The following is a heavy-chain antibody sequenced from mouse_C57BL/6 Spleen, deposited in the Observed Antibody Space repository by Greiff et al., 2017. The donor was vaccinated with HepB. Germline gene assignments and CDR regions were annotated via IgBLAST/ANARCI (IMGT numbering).Heavy chain of an antibody. CDR2: IRSKSNNYAT. D-gene: IGHD1-1*01. Sequence: EVQLVESGGGLVQPKGSLKLSCAASGFSFNTYAMNWVRQAPGKGLEWVARIRSKSNNYATYYADSVKDRFTISRDDSESMLYLQMNNLTTEDTAMYYWVRHDYGSSYEGAMDYWGQGTSVTVSS. J-gene: IGHJ4*01. CDR1: GFSFNTYA. V-gene: IGHV10-1*01. CDR3: VRHDYGSSYEGAMDY.